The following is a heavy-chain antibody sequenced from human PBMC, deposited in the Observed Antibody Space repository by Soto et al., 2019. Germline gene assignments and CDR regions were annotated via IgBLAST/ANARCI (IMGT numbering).Heavy chain of an antibody. V-gene: IGHV3-13*01. Sequence: EVQLVESGGGLVQPGGSLRLSCAASGFTLSSYDIHWVRQATGEGLAWVSGIGSGGDTHYADSVKGRFIISREDGKNSLYLKMNSLRVVDTAVYYCTRKTPPTGMEVWGQGATVTVSS. J-gene: IGHJ6*02. CDR3: TRKTPPTGMEV. CDR2: IGSGGDT. D-gene: IGHD3-9*01. CDR1: GFTLSSYD.